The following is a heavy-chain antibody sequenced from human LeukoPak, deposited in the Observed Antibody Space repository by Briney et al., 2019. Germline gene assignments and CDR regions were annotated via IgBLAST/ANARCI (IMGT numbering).Heavy chain of an antibody. CDR1: GFTVSSNY. CDR2: IYSGGST. J-gene: IGHJ4*02. CDR3: ANIGDYYDSSGLTRIDY. Sequence: GGSLRLSCAASGFTVSSNYMSWVRQAPGKGLEWVSVIYSGGSTYYADSVKGRFTISRDNSKNTLYLQMNSLRAEDTAVYYCANIGDYYDSSGLTRIDYWGQGTLVTVSS. D-gene: IGHD3-22*01. V-gene: IGHV3-66*01.